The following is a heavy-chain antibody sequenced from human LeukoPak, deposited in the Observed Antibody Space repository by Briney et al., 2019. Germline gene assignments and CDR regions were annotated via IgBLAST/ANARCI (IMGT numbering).Heavy chain of an antibody. V-gene: IGHV4-34*01. CDR3: ARGSSVVVVAATPGLDY. J-gene: IGHJ4*02. D-gene: IGHD2-15*01. Sequence: SETLSLTCAVYGGSFSGYYWSWIRQPPGKGLEWIGEVNHSGSTNYNPSLKSRVTISVDTSKNQFSLKLSSVTAADTAVYYCARGSSVVVVAATPGLDYWGQGTLVTVSS. CDR2: VNHSGST. CDR1: GGSFSGYY.